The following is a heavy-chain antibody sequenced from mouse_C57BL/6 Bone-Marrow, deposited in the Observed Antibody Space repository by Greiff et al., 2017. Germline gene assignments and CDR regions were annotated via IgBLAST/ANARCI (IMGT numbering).Heavy chain of an antibody. V-gene: IGHV1-50*01. CDR1: GYTFTSYW. D-gene: IGHD2-4*01. J-gene: IGHJ4*01. CDR3: ARHDYDGDYYAMDH. Sequence: QVQLQQPGAELVKPGASVKLSCKASGYTFTSYWMQWVKQRPGQGLEWIGEIDPSDSYTNYNQKFKGKATLTVDTSSSTAYMQLSSLTSEDSAVYYCARHDYDGDYYAMDHWGQGTSVTVSS. CDR2: IDPSDSYT.